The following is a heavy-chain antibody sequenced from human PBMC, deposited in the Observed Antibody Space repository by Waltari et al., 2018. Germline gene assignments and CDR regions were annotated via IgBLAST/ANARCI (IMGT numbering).Heavy chain of an antibody. CDR1: GFRFRSYG. Sequence: EVRLVESGGGLVQPGGSVRRYCGASGFRFRSYGMSWVRQAPGKGLECVSTSSGSGGTTFYADSVKGRFTMSKDNSKNTLFLQMNSLRFDDTAEYYCAKSTGSYYEVFDYWGRGTLVTVSS. CDR3: AKSTGSYYEVFDY. D-gene: IGHD1-26*01. CDR2: SSGSGGTT. V-gene: IGHV3-23*04. J-gene: IGHJ4*02.